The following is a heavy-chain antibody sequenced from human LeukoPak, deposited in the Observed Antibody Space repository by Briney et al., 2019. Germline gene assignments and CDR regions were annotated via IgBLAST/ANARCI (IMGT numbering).Heavy chain of an antibody. CDR2: MSAIGGSF. J-gene: IGHJ6*03. CDR3: AKDRSSSWYPSYMDV. CDR1: GFTFSDYA. Sequence: GGSLRLSCTASGFTFSDYAMTWVRQAPGEGLEWVSGMSAIGGSFFYADSLKGRFTISRDNSKNTLYLQINSLRGDDTAVYYCAKDRSSSWYPSYMDVWGKGATVTVSS. V-gene: IGHV3-23*01. D-gene: IGHD6-13*01.